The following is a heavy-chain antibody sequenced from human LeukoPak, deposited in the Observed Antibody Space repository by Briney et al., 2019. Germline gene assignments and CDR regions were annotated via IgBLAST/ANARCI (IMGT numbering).Heavy chain of an antibody. Sequence: GGSLRLSCAASGFTFSSYSMNWVRQGPGKGLEGVASIISISSHIYYADSVKGRFTISRDNAKNSLYLQMNSLRAEDTAVYYCARTRAPSNGRVLYYMDVWGKGTTVTVSS. D-gene: IGHD2-2*01. V-gene: IGHV3-21*01. CDR1: GFTFSSYS. J-gene: IGHJ6*03. CDR3: ARTRAPSNGRVLYYMDV. CDR2: IISISSHI.